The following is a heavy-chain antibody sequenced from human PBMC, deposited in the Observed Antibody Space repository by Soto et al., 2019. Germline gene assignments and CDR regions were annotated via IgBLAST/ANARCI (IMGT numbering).Heavy chain of an antibody. V-gene: IGHV1-69*12. J-gene: IGHJ6*02. Sequence: QVQLVQSGAEVKKPGSSVKVSCKASGGTFSSYAISWVRQAPGQGLEWMGGIIPIFGTANYAQKFQGRVTSTADESTSTAYMELSSLRSEDTAVYYCARETTAPLNESRSEGYYGMDVWGQGTTVTVSS. D-gene: IGHD4-17*01. CDR2: IIPIFGTA. CDR1: GGTFSSYA. CDR3: ARETTAPLNESRSEGYYGMDV.